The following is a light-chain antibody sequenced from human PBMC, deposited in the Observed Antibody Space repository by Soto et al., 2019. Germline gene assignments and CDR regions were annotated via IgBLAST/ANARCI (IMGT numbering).Light chain of an antibody. J-gene: IGLJ1*01. V-gene: IGLV2-14*01. CDR2: DVS. CDR1: SSDVGGYNY. CDR3: SSYTSSTTYV. Sequence: QSVLTHHASVSASPGQSIAISCTGTSSDVGGYNYVSWYQQHPGKAPKLMIYDVSNRPSGVSNRFSGSKSGNTASLTISGLQAEDEADYYCSSYTSSTTYVFGTGTKVTV.